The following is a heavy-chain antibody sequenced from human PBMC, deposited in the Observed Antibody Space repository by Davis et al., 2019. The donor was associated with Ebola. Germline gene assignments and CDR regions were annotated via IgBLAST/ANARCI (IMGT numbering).Heavy chain of an antibody. Sequence: MPSETLSLTCTVSGGSISSHYWSWIRQSPGKGLEWIGYMYYSGSTNYNPSLKSRVTISAESSKNQFSLNLTSVTAADSAVYYCARDTGMVREYYFDYWGQGTLVTVSS. J-gene: IGHJ4*02. V-gene: IGHV4-59*11. D-gene: IGHD3-10*01. CDR2: MYYSGST. CDR1: GGSISSHY. CDR3: ARDTGMVREYYFDY.